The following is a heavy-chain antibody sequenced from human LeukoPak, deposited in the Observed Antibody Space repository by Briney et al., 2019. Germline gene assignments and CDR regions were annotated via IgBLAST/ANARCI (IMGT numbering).Heavy chain of an antibody. Sequence: GGSLRLSCAASGFTVSNNYMSWVRQAPGKGLEWVSVIYRVGSTYYADSVKGRFTISRDNSKNTLYLQMNSLRAEDTAMYYCARGDGYNFFDCWGQGVLVTVSS. CDR1: GFTVSNNY. V-gene: IGHV3-66*01. J-gene: IGHJ4*02. D-gene: IGHD5-24*01. CDR3: ARGDGYNFFDC. CDR2: IYRVGST.